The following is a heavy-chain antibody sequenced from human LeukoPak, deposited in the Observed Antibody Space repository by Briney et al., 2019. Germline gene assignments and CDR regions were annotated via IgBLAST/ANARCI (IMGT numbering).Heavy chain of an antibody. CDR1: GFTFTGHY. D-gene: IGHD1-26*01. CDR3: ARAMGSYYPYYFDY. Sequence: ASVKVSCKASGFTFTGHYMHWVRQAPGQGLEWMGWINPNSGGTNYAQKFQGRVTMTRDTSISTAYMELSRLRSDDTAVYYCARAMGSYYPYYFDYWGQGTLVTVSS. CDR2: INPNSGGT. J-gene: IGHJ4*02. V-gene: IGHV1-2*02.